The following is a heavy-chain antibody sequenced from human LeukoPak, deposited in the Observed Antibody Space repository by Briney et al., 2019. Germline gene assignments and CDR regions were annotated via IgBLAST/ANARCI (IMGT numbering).Heavy chain of an antibody. J-gene: IGHJ3*02. V-gene: IGHV3-7*01. D-gene: IGHD3-22*01. CDR3: ARRSGHYYDSSGYYHENAFDI. CDR1: GFTFSSYW. Sequence: GGSLRLSCAASGFTFSSYWMSWVRQAPGKGLEWVANIKQDGSERYYVDSVKGRFTISRDNGKNSLYLQMISLRVEDTAVYYCARRSGHYYDSSGYYHENAFDIWGQGTMVTVSS. CDR2: IKQDGSER.